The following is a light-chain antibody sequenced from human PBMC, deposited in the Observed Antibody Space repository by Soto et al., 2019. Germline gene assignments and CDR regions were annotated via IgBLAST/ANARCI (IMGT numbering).Light chain of an antibody. CDR1: QAISKY. V-gene: IGKV1-33*01. CDR3: QQYNNLPYT. J-gene: IGKJ2*01. CDR2: DAS. Sequence: DIQMTQSPSSLSASLGDRVTITCQASQAISKYLHWYHQRPGKAPILVISDASNLEAGAPSRFSGGGSGTSFTLTISSLQPEDIGTYFCQQYNNLPYTLGQGTKLDIK.